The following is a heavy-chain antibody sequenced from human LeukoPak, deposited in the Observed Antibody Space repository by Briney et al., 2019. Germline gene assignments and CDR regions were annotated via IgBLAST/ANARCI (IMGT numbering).Heavy chain of an antibody. CDR3: ARGAHLFYGSGSPYYYYYYMDV. J-gene: IGHJ6*03. V-gene: IGHV4-4*07. Sequence: SETLSLTCTVSGGSISSYYWSWIRQPAGKGLEWIGRIYISGSTNYNPSLKSRVTMSVDTSKNQFSLKLSSVTAADTAVYYCARGAHLFYGSGSPYYYYYYMDVWGKGTTVTVSS. CDR1: GGSISSYY. CDR2: IYISGST. D-gene: IGHD3-10*01.